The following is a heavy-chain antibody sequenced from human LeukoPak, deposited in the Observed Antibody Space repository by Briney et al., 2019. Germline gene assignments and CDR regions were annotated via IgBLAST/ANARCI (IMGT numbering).Heavy chain of an antibody. Sequence: GGSLRLSCSASGFTFSSYAMHWVRQAPGKGLEYVSAISSNGGSTYYADSVKGRFTISRDNTKNTLYLQMSSLRAEDTAVYYCVKDYIVATATGYFDYWGQGTLVTVSS. CDR2: ISSNGGST. D-gene: IGHD5-12*01. CDR3: VKDYIVATATGYFDY. CDR1: GFTFSSYA. J-gene: IGHJ4*02. V-gene: IGHV3-64D*06.